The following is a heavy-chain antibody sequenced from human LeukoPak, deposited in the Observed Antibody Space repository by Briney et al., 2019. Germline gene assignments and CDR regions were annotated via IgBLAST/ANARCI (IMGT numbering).Heavy chain of an antibody. CDR2: INHSGST. V-gene: IGHV4-34*01. J-gene: IGHJ4*02. Sequence: SETLSLTCADYGGSFSGYYWSWIRQPPGKGLEWIGEINHSGSTNYNPSLKSRVTISVDTSKNQFSLKLSSVTAADTAVYYCARAPTTEYCSGGSCPSDWGPGTLVTVSS. CDR3: ARAPTTEYCSGGSCPSD. D-gene: IGHD2-15*01. CDR1: GGSFSGYY.